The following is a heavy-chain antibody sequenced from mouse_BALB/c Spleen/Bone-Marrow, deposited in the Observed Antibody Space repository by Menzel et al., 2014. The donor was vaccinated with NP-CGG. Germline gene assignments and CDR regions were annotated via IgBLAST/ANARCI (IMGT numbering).Heavy chain of an antibody. CDR2: INPYNDGP. J-gene: IGHJ2*01. D-gene: IGHD1-1*01. CDR1: GYTFXSSV. Sequence: VQLQQPGPELVKPGASVKMSCKASGYTFXSSVMHWVKQKPGLGLEWIGYINPYNDGPKYNERFRGRATLTSDRSSSTAYMELSSLTSEDSAVYYCAREVVATDYFDYWGQGTTLTVSS. V-gene: IGHV1-14*01. CDR3: AREVVATDYFDY.